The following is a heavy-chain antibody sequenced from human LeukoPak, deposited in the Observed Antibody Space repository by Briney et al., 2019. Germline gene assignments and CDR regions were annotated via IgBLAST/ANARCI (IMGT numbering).Heavy chain of an antibody. CDR3: TRGTVTRGLDY. J-gene: IGHJ4*02. Sequence: ASVKVSCKASGYTFTDYYTHWVRQAPGQGLEWMGWINPNSGGTNYAQKFQGRVTMTRDTSITTGYMDLSSLTSDDTAVYYCTRGTVTRGLDYWGQGTLVTVSS. D-gene: IGHD4-17*01. CDR1: GYTFTDYY. V-gene: IGHV1-2*02. CDR2: INPNSGGT.